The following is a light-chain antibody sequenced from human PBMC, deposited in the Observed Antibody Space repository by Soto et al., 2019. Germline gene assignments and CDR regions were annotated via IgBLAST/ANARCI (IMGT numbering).Light chain of an antibody. V-gene: IGKV3-20*01. CDR1: QSMTGSY. CDR3: QQYGSSAWT. CDR2: GAS. Sequence: EIVLTQSPGTLSLSPGERATLSCRASQSMTGSYLAWYQQKPGQAPRLLIYGASSRATGIPDRFSGSGSGTDFTLTISRLEPEDFAVYYCQQYGSSAWTFGQGTKVEIK. J-gene: IGKJ1*01.